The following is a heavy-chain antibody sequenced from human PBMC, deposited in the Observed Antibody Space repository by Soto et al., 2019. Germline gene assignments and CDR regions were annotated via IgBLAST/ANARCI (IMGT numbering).Heavy chain of an antibody. V-gene: IGHV4-31*03. CDR1: GASIRRRGYY. Sequence: QVLLQEPGPGLVKPSQTLSLTCTVSGASIRRRGYYWSWIRQHPGRGLEWIGFVYYRGSTDNNPSLRGRVIISADTSKNEFTLRLFSVTAADTAMYYCASSGGTAGDRFDPWGQGTLVTVSS. J-gene: IGHJ5*02. D-gene: IGHD3-16*01. CDR2: VYYRGST. CDR3: ASSGGTAGDRFDP.